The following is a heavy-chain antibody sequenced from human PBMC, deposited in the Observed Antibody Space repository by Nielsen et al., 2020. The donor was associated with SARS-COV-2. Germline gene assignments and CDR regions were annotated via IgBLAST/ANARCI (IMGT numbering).Heavy chain of an antibody. CDR3: AKGLGVVITTGFTY. V-gene: IGHV3-23*01. CDR1: GFTFSSYA. J-gene: IGHJ4*02. D-gene: IGHD3-22*01. CDR2: ISGSGGST. Sequence: GESLKISCAASGFTFSSYAMSWVRQAPGKGLEWVSAISGSGGSTYYADSVKGRFTISRDNSKNTLYLQMNSLRAEDTAVYYCAKGLGVVITTGFTYWGQGTLVTVSS.